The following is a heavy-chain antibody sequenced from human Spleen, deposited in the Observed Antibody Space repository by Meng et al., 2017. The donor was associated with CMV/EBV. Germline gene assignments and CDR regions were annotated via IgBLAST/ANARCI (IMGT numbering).Heavy chain of an antibody. J-gene: IGHJ4*02. CDR3: AKDPAYDFWSGYYNYFDY. CDR1: GFTFSSYG. CDR2: IRYDGSNK. V-gene: IGHV3-30*02. Sequence: GGSLRLSCAASGFTFSSYGMHWVRQAPGKGLEWVAFIRYDGSNKYYADSVKGRFTISRDNSKNTLYLQMNSLRAEDTAVYYCAKDPAYDFWSGYYNYFDYWGQGTLVTVSS. D-gene: IGHD3-3*01.